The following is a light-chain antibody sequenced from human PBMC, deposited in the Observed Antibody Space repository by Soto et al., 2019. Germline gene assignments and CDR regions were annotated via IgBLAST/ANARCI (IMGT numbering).Light chain of an antibody. J-gene: IGKJ2*01. CDR3: QHYTDFHYA. V-gene: IGKV1-5*03. CDR2: KAT. CDR1: QSLGSG. Sequence: DIHMTQSPSTLSASVGDGVTITCRASQSLGSGLAWYQQKPVKAPKLMIYKATNLQTGVPSRFSGSGSGTDFSLTISSLQPVDSATYYCQHYTDFHYAFGQGTKVEI.